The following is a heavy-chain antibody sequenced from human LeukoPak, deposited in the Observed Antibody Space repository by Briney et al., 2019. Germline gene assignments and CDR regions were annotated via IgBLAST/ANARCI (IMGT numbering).Heavy chain of an antibody. J-gene: IGHJ5*02. Sequence: GGSLRLSCAASGFTFSNYWMNWVRQAPGKGLEWVANIKQDGSEKYYVDSVKGRFTISRDIAKNSLYLQMNSLRAEDTAVYYCAKASVYYGSGSYYNLWGQGTLVTVSS. CDR1: GFTFSNYW. CDR2: IKQDGSEK. V-gene: IGHV3-7*03. CDR3: AKASVYYGSGSYYNL. D-gene: IGHD3-10*01.